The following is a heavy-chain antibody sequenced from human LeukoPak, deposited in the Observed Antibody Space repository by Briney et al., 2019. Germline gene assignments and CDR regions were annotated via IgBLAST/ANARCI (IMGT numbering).Heavy chain of an antibody. V-gene: IGHV3-43*02. D-gene: IGHD4-17*01. Sequence: PGGSLRLSCAASGFTFDDYAMHWVRQAPGKGLDWVSLISGDGATTYYADSVKGRFTISRDNSKNSLYLQMSSLRAEDTALYYCAREYGDYSSYFDLWGRGTLVTVSS. J-gene: IGHJ2*01. CDR1: GFTFDDYA. CDR3: AREYGDYSSYFDL. CDR2: ISGDGATT.